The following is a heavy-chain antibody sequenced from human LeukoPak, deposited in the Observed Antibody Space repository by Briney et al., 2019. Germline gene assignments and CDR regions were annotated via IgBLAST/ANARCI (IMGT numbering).Heavy chain of an antibody. D-gene: IGHD6-13*01. V-gene: IGHV3-23*01. CDR2: ISGSASST. J-gene: IGHJ6*03. CDR3: ANTYSSSRAHYYYYYYMDV. CDR1: GFTFSNYA. Sequence: GGSLRLSCAASGFTFSNYAMSWVRQAPGKGLEWVSAISGSASSTYHADSVKGRFTISRDNSKNTLYLQMNSLRADDTAVYYCANTYSSSRAHYYYYYYMDVWGKGTTVTISS.